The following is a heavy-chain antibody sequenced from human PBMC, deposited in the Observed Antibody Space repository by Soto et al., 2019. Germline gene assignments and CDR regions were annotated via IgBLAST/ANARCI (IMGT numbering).Heavy chain of an antibody. CDR1: GFTFSNYW. CDR2: IKQDGSEK. Sequence: GGSLRLSCAASGFTFSNYWMSWVRQAPGKGLEWVANIKQDGSEKYYVDSVKGRFTISRDNAKNSLYLQMNSLRAEDTAIYYCARDAGDYFDYWGQGTLVTVSS. CDR3: ARDAGDYFDY. J-gene: IGHJ4*02. V-gene: IGHV3-7*01.